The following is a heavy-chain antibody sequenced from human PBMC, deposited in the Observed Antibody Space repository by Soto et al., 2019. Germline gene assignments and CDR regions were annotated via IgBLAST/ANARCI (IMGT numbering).Heavy chain of an antibody. D-gene: IGHD6-13*01. V-gene: IGHV5-51*01. CDR2: IYPGDHET. CDR1: GYTFSNFW. Sequence: GESLKISFLCSGYTFSNFWIGWVRQLPGKGLEWMGIIYPGDHETRYSPSFHGKVTISADKSINTAYLQWNSLEASDTAFYFCARSPRSSPYFDYWGQGALVTVSS. CDR3: ARSPRSSPYFDY. J-gene: IGHJ4*02.